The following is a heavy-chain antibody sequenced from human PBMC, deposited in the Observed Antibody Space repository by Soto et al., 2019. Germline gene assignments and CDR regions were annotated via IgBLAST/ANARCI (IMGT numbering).Heavy chain of an antibody. D-gene: IGHD3-3*02. Sequence: QVQLQESGPGLVKPSETLSLTCTVSGGSISNHYWSWIRQPPGKGLEWIGYIYYNGNTNYNPSLKSRVSMSVDPSKNQISLKLSSVTAAETAVYYCTRANRHSEYWGQGSLVTVSS. CDR3: TRANRHSEY. J-gene: IGHJ4*02. CDR1: GGSISNHY. V-gene: IGHV4-59*11. CDR2: IYYNGNT.